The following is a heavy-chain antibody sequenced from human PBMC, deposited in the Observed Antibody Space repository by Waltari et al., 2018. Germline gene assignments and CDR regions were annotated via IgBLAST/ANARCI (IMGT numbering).Heavy chain of an antibody. D-gene: IGHD2-2*01. J-gene: IGHJ6*02. CDR3: ARDLGSRGPRGMDV. Sequence: EVQLVESGGGLVKPGGSLRLSCAASGFTFSSYRMNWVRQAPGKGVGWVSSITSSSTYTYYADSVKGRFTISRDNARNSLFVEMKSLRAEDTAVYYCARDLGSRGPRGMDVWGQGTTVIVS. CDR2: ITSSSTYT. CDR1: GFTFSSYR. V-gene: IGHV3-21*01.